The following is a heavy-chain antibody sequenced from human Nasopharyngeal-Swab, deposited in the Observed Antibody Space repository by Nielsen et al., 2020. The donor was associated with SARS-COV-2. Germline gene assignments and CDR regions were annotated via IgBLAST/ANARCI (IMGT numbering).Heavy chain of an antibody. V-gene: IGHV1-69*13. J-gene: IGHJ6*02. D-gene: IGHD2-21*01. CDR1: GGTFSSYA. Sequence: SVRVSCKASGGTFSSYAISWVRQAPGQGLEWMGGIIIIFGTANYAQKFQGRVTITADDSTSTAYMELSSLRSEDTAVYYCARPAIAEPYYYFYGMDVWGQGTTVTVS. CDR3: ARPAIAEPYYYFYGMDV. CDR2: IIIIFGTA.